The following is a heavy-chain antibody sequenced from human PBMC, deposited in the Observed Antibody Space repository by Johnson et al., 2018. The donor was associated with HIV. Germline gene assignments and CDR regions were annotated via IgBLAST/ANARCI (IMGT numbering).Heavy chain of an antibody. CDR1: GFTVSSNY. Sequence: VQLLESGGGLIQPGGSLRLSCAASGFTVSSNYMSWVRQAPGKGLVWVSHINSDGSSTNYADSVMGRFTISRDNTKNSLYLQMNSLRSDDTAVYYCARLCGGDCSSPHDAFDFWGQGTMVTVSP. J-gene: IGHJ3*01. CDR2: INSDGSST. CDR3: ARLCGGDCSSPHDAFDF. V-gene: IGHV3-53*01. D-gene: IGHD2-21*02.